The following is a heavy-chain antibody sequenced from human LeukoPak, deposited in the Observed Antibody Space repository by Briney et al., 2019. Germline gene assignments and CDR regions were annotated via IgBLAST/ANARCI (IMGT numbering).Heavy chain of an antibody. D-gene: IGHD6-19*01. V-gene: IGHV4-59*01. CDR3: ARGRRGNSSGRFDY. CDR1: GGSISSYY. CDR2: IYYSGST. Sequence: SETLSLTCTVSGGSISSYYWSWIRQPPGKGLEWIGYIYYSGSTNYNPSFKSRVTISVDTSKNQFSLKLSSVTAADTAVYYCARGRRGNSSGRFDYWGQGTLVTVSS. J-gene: IGHJ4*02.